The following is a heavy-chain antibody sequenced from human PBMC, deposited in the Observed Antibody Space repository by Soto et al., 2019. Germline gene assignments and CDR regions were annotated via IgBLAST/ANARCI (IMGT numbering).Heavy chain of an antibody. J-gene: IGHJ6*02. V-gene: IGHV3-21*01. Sequence: PGGSLRLSCAVSGFTFNSYSMNWVRQAPGKGLEWVSSISSYSSNKYYADSVKGRFTISRDNSKNTLYLQMNSLRAEDTAVYYCARDSHYDYVWGSYRPRGMDVWGQGTTVTVSS. D-gene: IGHD3-16*02. CDR3: ARDSHYDYVWGSYRPRGMDV. CDR1: GFTFNSYS. CDR2: ISSYSSNK.